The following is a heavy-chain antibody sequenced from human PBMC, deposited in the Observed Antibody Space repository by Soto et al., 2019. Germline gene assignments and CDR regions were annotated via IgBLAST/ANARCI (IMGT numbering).Heavy chain of an antibody. CDR3: TRKTGGYYFFEY. Sequence: QVQLQESGPGLVKPSDTLSLTCAVSGTSISGDYWWGWIRQTPGKGLEWIGYISSGGATHYNPSLGSRLTMSVDTSRSRFSLKLSSVTAVDAALYYCTRKTGGYYFFEYWGRGTLVTVSS. J-gene: IGHJ4*02. CDR1: GTSISGDYW. V-gene: IGHV4-28*01. CDR2: ISSGGAT. D-gene: IGHD2-8*02.